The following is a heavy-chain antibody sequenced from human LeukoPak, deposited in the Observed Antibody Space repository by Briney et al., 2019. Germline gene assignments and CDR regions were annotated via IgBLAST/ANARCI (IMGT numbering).Heavy chain of an antibody. D-gene: IGHD3-10*01. CDR1: GFTFSNYE. V-gene: IGHV3-48*03. J-gene: IGHJ5*02. CDR2: ISGSGSTI. CDR3: ARGRGVGGTRFDP. Sequence: GGSLRLSCAASGFTFSNYEMNWVRQAPGKGLEWVSYISGSGSTIYYADSVKGRFTISRDNAKNSLYLQMNSLRAEDTAVYYCARGRGVGGTRFDPWGQGTLVTVYS.